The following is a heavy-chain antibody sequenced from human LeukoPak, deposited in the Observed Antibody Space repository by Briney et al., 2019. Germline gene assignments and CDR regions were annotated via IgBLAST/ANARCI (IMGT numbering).Heavy chain of an antibody. CDR2: ISSSSSTI. J-gene: IGHJ5*02. CDR1: GFIFGNYS. V-gene: IGHV3-48*01. CDR3: ARASYVRGLSWFDP. D-gene: IGHD2/OR15-2a*01. Sequence: GGSLRLSCAASGFIFGNYSMNWVPQAPGKGLEWVSYISSSSSTIYYADSVKGRFTISRDNAKNSLYLQMNSLRAEDTAVYYCARASYVRGLSWFDPWGQGTLVTVSS.